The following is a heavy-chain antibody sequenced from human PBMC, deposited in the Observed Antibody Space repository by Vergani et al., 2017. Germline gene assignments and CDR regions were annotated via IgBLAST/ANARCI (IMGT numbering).Heavy chain of an antibody. D-gene: IGHD1-1*01. V-gene: IGHV3-33*01. CDR3: ARVQDPRGAFDI. J-gene: IGHJ3*02. CDR2: IWYDGSNK. Sequence: QVQLVESGGGVVQPGRSLRLSCAASGFTFSSYGMHWVRQAPGKGLEWVAVIWYDGSNKYYADSVKGRFTISRDNSKNTLYLQMKSLRAEDTAVYYCARVQDPRGAFDIWGQGTMVTVSS. CDR1: GFTFSSYG.